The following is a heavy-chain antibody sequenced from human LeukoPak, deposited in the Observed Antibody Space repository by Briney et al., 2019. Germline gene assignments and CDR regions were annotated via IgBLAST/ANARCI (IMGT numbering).Heavy chain of an antibody. CDR3: ASRDYGDLDY. J-gene: IGHJ4*02. V-gene: IGHV3-30*04. D-gene: IGHD4-17*01. Sequence: GGSLRLSCAASGFTFSSYAMHWVRQAPGKGLEWVAVISYDGSNKYYADSVKGRFTISRDNSKNTLYLQMNSLRAEDTAVYYCASRDYGDLDYWGQGTLVTVSS. CDR1: GFTFSSYA. CDR2: ISYDGSNK.